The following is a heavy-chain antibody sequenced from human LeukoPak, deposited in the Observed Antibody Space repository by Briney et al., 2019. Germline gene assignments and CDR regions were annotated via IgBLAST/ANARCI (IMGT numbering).Heavy chain of an antibody. J-gene: IGHJ4*02. CDR2: IDNRGST. CDR1: GVSIGSYF. V-gene: IGHV4-4*08. CDR3: ARDPSNSGYDYLYYFDY. D-gene: IGHD5-12*01. Sequence: SETLSLTCTVSGVSIGSYFWSWIRQPPGKGLEWIGYIDNRGSTNYNPSLKSRVTMSVDTSNNHFSLNLSPVTAADTAVYYCARDPSNSGYDYLYYFDYWGQGTLVTVSS.